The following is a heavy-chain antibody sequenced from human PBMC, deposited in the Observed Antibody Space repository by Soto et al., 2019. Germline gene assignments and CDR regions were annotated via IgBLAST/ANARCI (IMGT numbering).Heavy chain of an antibody. J-gene: IGHJ4*02. V-gene: IGHV4-30-2*01. CDR3: ARAPYYDTSAFFDY. CDR1: GGSISGGGYF. D-gene: IGHD3-22*01. Sequence: SETLSLTCAVSGGSISGGGYFWSWIRHPPGKGLEWIGYIHDSGSTYYNPSLKSRVTISVDRSKNQFSVKLGSVTAADTAVYYCARAPYYDTSAFFDYWGQGTLVTVSS. CDR2: IHDSGST.